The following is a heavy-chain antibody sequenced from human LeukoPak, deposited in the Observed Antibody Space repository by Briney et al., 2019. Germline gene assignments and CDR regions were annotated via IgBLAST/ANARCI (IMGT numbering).Heavy chain of an antibody. D-gene: IGHD7-27*01. J-gene: IGHJ4*02. Sequence: GGSLRLSCAASGFTFSNHWMIWVRQAPGKGLEWVANIRGSGSGMGYGSYYGDSVKGRFTISRDNAKTSLYLQMNSLRADDTAVYYCARDDNWGFDYWGQGALVTVSS. CDR3: ARDDNWGFDY. CDR1: GFTFSNHW. CDR2: IRGSGSGM. V-gene: IGHV3-48*04.